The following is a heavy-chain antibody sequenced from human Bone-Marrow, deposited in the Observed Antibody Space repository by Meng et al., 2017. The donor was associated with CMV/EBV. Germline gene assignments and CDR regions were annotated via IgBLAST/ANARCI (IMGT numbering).Heavy chain of an antibody. CDR1: GGSFSGYY. CDR3: ARHIRIQLWFGIGAFDI. J-gene: IGHJ3*02. D-gene: IGHD5-18*01. V-gene: IGHV4-34*01. Sequence: GSLRLSCAVYGGSFSGYYWSWIRQPPGKGLEWIGEINHSGSTNYNPSLKSRVTISVDTSKNQFSLKLSSVTAADTAVYYCARHIRIQLWFGIGAFDIWGQGTMVTVSS. CDR2: INHSGST.